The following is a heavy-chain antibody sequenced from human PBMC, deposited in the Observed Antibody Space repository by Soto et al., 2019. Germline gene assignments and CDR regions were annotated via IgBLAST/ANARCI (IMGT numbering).Heavy chain of an antibody. D-gene: IGHD6-13*01. V-gene: IGHV1-24*01. J-gene: IGHJ3*02. CDR2: FDPEDGET. Sequence: ASVKVSCKVSGYTLTELSMHWVRQAPGKGLEWMGGFDPEDGETIYAQKFQGRVTMTEDTSTDTAYMELSSLRSEDTAVYYCATDARYSSSWYSLNPRDTSIQPPKGAFDIRGPRT. CDR3: ATDARYSSSWYSLNPRDTSIQPPKGAFDI. CDR1: GYTLTELS.